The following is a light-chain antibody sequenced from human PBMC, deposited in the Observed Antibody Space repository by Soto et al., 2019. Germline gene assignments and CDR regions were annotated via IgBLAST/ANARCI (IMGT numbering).Light chain of an antibody. CDR2: DAS. Sequence: IQMTQSPSTLSASVGDRVTLTCRASQSINAWLAWYQQKPGKAPKLLIYDASSLQSGVPSRFSGSGSGTDFTLTISCLQSEDFATYYCQQYYSYPSLTFGGGTKVEIK. J-gene: IGKJ4*01. CDR3: QQYYSYPSLT. CDR1: QSINAW. V-gene: IGKV1-5*01.